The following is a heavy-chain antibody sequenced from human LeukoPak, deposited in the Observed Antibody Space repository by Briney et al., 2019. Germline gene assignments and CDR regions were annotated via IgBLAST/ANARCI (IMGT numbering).Heavy chain of an antibody. D-gene: IGHD7-27*01. J-gene: IGHJ4*02. CDR1: GFTFSSYW. CDR2: INSDGSST. Sequence: PGGSLRLSCAASGFTFSSYWMHWVRQAPGKGLVWVSRINSDGSSTSYADSVKGRFTISRDNAKNTLYLQMNSLRVEDTAVYYCARVYDVNWGGFDYWGQGTLVTVSS. V-gene: IGHV3-74*01. CDR3: ARVYDVNWGGFDY.